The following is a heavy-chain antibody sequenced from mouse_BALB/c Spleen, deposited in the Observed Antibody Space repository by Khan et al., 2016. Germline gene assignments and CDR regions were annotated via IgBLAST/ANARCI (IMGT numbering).Heavy chain of an antibody. D-gene: IGHD2-2*01. CDR1: GYSFTSDY. CDR3: ARGQYAYDWYFDV. V-gene: IGHV1-66*01. CDR2: IFPGSGIT. J-gene: IGHJ1*01. Sequence: VQLQESGPELVKPGASVKMPCKAAGYSFTSDYIHWVKQRPGQGLEWIGWIFPGSGITRYNEKFKGKATLTADTSSSTVYMQFSSLTSEDSAVYLCARGQYAYDWYFDVWGAGTTVTVSS.